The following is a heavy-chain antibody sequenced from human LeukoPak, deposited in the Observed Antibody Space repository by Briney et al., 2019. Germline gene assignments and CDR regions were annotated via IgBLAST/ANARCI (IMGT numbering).Heavy chain of an antibody. CDR3: AKGSYGSGWYYFDY. D-gene: IGHD6-19*01. CDR1: GFTFDDYA. J-gene: IGHJ4*02. CDR2: ISWNSGSI. V-gene: IGHV3-9*03. Sequence: GGSLRLSCAASGFTFDDYAMHWVRQAPGKGLEWVSGISWNSGSIGYADSVKGRFTISRDNAKNSLYLRMNSLRAEDMALYYCAKGSYGSGWYYFDYWGQGTLVTVSS.